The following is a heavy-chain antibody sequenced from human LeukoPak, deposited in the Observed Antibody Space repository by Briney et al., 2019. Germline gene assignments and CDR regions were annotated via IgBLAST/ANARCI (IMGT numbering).Heavy chain of an antibody. V-gene: IGHV1-69*13. J-gene: IGHJ4*02. Sequence: SVKVSCKASGGTFSSYAISWVRQATGQGLEWMGGIIPIFGTANYAQKFQGRVTITADESTSTAYMELSSLRSEDTAVYYCAKLVVPAAIWTPALAPGRSDWGQGTLVTVSS. CDR1: GGTFSSYA. CDR3: AKLVVPAAIWTPALAPGRSD. D-gene: IGHD2-2*01. CDR2: IIPIFGTA.